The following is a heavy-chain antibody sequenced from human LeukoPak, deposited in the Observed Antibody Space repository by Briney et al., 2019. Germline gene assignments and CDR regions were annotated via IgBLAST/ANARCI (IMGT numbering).Heavy chain of an antibody. CDR2: IEDDGDQE. J-gene: IGHJ4*02. D-gene: IGHD5-12*01. CDR1: GFTFGNYW. V-gene: IGHV3-7*01. CDR3: ARDIIRGQSDFDY. Sequence: GGSLRVSCVASGFTFGNYWMSWVRQAPGKGLEFVGNIEDDGDQENYVDSVKGRFTISRDNVKNSLYLQMNSLRVEDTAVYYCARDIIRGQSDFDYWGQGVLVTVSS.